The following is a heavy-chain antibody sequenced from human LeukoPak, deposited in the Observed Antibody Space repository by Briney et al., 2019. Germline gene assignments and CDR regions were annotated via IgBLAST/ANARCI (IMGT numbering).Heavy chain of an antibody. Sequence: PSETLSLTCTVSGGSISSSSYYWGWIRQPPGKGLEWIGSIYYSGSTYYNPSLKSRVTISVDTSKNQFSLKLSSVTAADTAVYYCARHVPDVVVTATNWFDPWGQGTLVTVSS. CDR3: ARHVPDVVVTATNWFDP. CDR2: IYYSGST. V-gene: IGHV4-39*01. D-gene: IGHD2-21*02. CDR1: GGSISSSSYY. J-gene: IGHJ5*02.